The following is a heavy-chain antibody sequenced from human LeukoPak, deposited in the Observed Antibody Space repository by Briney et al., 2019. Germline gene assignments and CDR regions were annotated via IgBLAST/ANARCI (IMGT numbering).Heavy chain of an antibody. CDR1: GGSFSGYY. CDR3: ARAVFSSGYYLDY. Sequence: SETLSLTCAVYGGSFSGYYWSWIRQPPGKGLEWIGEINHSGSTNYNPSLKSRVTISVDTSKNQLSLKLSSVTAADTAVYYCARAVFSSGYYLDYWGQGTLVTVSS. CDR2: INHSGST. V-gene: IGHV4-34*01. J-gene: IGHJ4*02. D-gene: IGHD3-22*01.